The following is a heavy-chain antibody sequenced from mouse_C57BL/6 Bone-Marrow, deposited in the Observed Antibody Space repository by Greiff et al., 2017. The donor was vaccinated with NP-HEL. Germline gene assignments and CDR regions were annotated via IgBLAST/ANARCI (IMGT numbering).Heavy chain of an antibody. Sequence: VQLVESGAELARPGASVKLSCKASGYTFTSYGISWVKQRTGQGLEWIGEIYPRSGNTYYNEKFKGKATLTADKSSSTAYMELRSLTSEDSAVYFCARSLFITTVVASGYWGQGTTLTVSS. CDR3: ARSLFITTVVASGY. D-gene: IGHD1-1*01. J-gene: IGHJ2*01. V-gene: IGHV1-81*01. CDR2: IYPRSGNT. CDR1: GYTFTSYG.